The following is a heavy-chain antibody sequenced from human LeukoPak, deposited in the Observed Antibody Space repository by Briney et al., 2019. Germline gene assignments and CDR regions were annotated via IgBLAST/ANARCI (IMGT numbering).Heavy chain of an antibody. CDR3: AREGRAYRYSSSWYPTPSWFDP. Sequence: SVKVSCKASGGTFSSYAISWVRQAPGQGLEWMGGIIPIFGTANYAQKFQGRVTITADESTSTAYMELNSLRAEDTAVYYCAREGRAYRYSSSWYPTPSWFDPWGQGTLVTVSS. CDR1: GGTFSSYA. V-gene: IGHV1-69*13. CDR2: IIPIFGTA. D-gene: IGHD6-13*01. J-gene: IGHJ5*02.